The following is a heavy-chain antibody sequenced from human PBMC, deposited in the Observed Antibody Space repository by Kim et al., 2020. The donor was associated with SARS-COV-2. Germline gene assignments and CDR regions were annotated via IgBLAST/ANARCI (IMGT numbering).Heavy chain of an antibody. V-gene: IGHV3-64*01. CDR2: ISSNGGST. D-gene: IGHD3-10*01. CDR3: ASVNYYGSGSLDY. CDR1: GFTFSSYA. Sequence: GGSLRLSCAASGFTFSSYAMHWVRQAPGKGLEYVSAISSNGGSTYYANSVKGRFTISRDNSKNTLYLQMGSLRAEDMAVYYCASVNYYGSGSLDYWGQGTLVTVSS. J-gene: IGHJ4*02.